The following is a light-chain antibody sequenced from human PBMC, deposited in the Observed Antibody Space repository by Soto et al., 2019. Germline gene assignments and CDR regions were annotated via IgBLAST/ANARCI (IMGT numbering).Light chain of an antibody. CDR3: KQLTSYTRLT. Sequence: IHLTQSPSSLSASVGDRVTITCRASQVISSYLAWYQQKPGKAPKLLIYAASTLQSGVPSRFSGSGSGTDSTITISSLQPEDFPHYNCKQLTSYTRLTLGGGSKVDIK. V-gene: IGKV1-9*01. J-gene: IGKJ4*01. CDR1: QVISSY. CDR2: AAS.